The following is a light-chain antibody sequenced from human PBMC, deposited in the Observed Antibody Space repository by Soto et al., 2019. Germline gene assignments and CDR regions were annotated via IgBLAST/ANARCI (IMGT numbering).Light chain of an antibody. CDR1: SSNIGTNY. CDR3: AVWDDSLSGRV. V-gene: IGLV1-47*01. Sequence: QPVLTQPPSASGTPGQGVTISCSGSSSNIGTNYVYWYQQLPGTAPKLLIYRNNQRPSGVPDRFSGSKSGTSASLAISGLRSEDEADYYCAVWDDSLSGRVFGGGTKVTVL. J-gene: IGLJ3*02. CDR2: RNN.